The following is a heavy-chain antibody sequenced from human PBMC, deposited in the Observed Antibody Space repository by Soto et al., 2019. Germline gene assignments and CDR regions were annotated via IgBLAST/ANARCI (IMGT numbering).Heavy chain of an antibody. J-gene: IGHJ6*02. V-gene: IGHV1-2*04. CDR1: GYTFTGCY. CDR2: INPNSGGT. D-gene: IGHD3-10*01. CDR3: ARGKDVLLWFGELLEYYGMDV. Sequence: GASVKVSCKASGYTFTGCYMHWVRQAPGQGLEWMGWINPNSGGTNYAQKFQGWVTMTRDTSISTAYMELSRLRSDDTAVYYCARGKDVLLWFGELLEYYGMDVWGQGTTVT.